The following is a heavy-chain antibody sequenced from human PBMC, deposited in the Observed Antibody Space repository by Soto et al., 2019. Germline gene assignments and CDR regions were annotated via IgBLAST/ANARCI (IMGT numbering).Heavy chain of an antibody. D-gene: IGHD3-10*01. CDR1: GFTFDDYA. Sequence: GGSLRLSCAASGFTFDDYAMHWVRQAPGKGLEWVSGISWNSGSIGYADSVKGRFTISRDNAKNSLYLQMNSLRAEDTALYYCAKAHPITYYYGSGSGWFDPWGQGTLVTVSS. V-gene: IGHV3-9*01. CDR3: AKAHPITYYYGSGSGWFDP. J-gene: IGHJ5*02. CDR2: ISWNSGSI.